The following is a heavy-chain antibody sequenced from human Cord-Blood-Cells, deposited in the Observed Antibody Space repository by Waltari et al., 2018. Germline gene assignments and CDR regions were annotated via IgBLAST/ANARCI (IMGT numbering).Heavy chain of an antibody. D-gene: IGHD6-13*01. CDR3: ASGIAAAGTEYFQH. Sequence: QLQLQESGPGLVKPSETLSLTCTVSGGSIRSSSYYWGWIRPPPGKGLEWIGSIYYSGITYYNPSLKSRVTISVDTSKNQFSLKLSSVTAADTAVYYCASGIAAAGTEYFQHWGQGTLVTVSS. CDR2: IYYSGIT. CDR1: GGSIRSSSYY. V-gene: IGHV4-39*01. J-gene: IGHJ1*01.